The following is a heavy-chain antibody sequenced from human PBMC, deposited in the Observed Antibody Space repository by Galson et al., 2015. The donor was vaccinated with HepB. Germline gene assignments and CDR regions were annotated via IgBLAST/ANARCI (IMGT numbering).Heavy chain of an antibody. CDR2: INPLDSNI. CDR1: AYIFTNYW. Sequence: QSGAEVKKPGESLKISCKGSAYIFTNYWIAWVRQMPGRGLEWVGLINPLDSNIRYSPSFQGQVTISADESISTAHLQWSSLKASDAATYYCARHPPGGRGMDVWGRGTTVTFSS. D-gene: IGHD1-26*01. CDR3: ARHPPGGRGMDV. V-gene: IGHV5-51*01. J-gene: IGHJ6*02.